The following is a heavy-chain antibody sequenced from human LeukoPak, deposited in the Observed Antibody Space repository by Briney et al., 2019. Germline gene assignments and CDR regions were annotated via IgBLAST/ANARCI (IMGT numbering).Heavy chain of an antibody. Sequence: ASVKVSCKASGYIFTGYYMHWVRQAPGQCLEWMGWINPNSGGTNYGQKIQGRVTITRGTPVHSVCMGLTSLTCDCTAVYYCARWGGVQFDPWGQGTLVTVSS. CDR1: GYIFTGYY. D-gene: IGHD2-8*01. CDR2: INPNSGGT. CDR3: ARWGGVQFDP. V-gene: IGHV1-2*02. J-gene: IGHJ5*02.